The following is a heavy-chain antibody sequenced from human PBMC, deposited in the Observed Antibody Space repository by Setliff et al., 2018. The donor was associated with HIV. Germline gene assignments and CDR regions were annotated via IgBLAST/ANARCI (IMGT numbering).Heavy chain of an antibody. CDR1: GFTFSNYA. J-gene: IGHJ6*03. Sequence: PGGSLRLSCAASGFTFSNYAMHWVRQAPGKGLEWLAVISYDGSDKYYADSVKGRFTISRDNSKSTLYLQMNSLRDGDTALYYCAKNTPSIINYPYYYYMDVWGKGTTVTSP. D-gene: IGHD1-7*01. CDR2: ISYDGSDK. V-gene: IGHV3-30*07. CDR3: AKNTPSIINYPYYYYMDV.